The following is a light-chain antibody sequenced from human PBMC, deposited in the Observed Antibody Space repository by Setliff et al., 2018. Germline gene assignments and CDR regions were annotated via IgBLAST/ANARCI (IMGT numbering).Light chain of an antibody. Sequence: QSVLTQSPSASASPGQRVTMSCSGSSSNTGKNYVYWYQQFPGTAPKLLIYNNNQRPSGVPDRFSGSKSGTSASLAISGLRFDDEADYYCAAWDDSLRGYVFGSGTKVTVL. CDR2: NNN. CDR1: SSNTGKNY. V-gene: IGLV1-47*01. J-gene: IGLJ1*01. CDR3: AAWDDSLRGYV.